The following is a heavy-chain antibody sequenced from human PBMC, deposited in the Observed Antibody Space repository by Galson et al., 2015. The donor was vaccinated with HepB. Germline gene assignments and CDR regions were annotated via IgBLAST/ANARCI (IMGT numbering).Heavy chain of an antibody. V-gene: IGHV3-15*01. D-gene: IGHD3-22*01. CDR3: TAPFPYSSGYYT. CDR1: GFTLSDAW. J-gene: IGHJ5*02. Sequence: SLRLSCAASGFTLSDAWMTWVRQTPGKGLEWLGRIKNKDYGGGTDHAAPGQGRFFASRDDFKKKLYLQMNSLTVEDTAVYYCTAPFPYSSGYYTWGQGALVTVSS. CDR2: IKNKDYGGGT.